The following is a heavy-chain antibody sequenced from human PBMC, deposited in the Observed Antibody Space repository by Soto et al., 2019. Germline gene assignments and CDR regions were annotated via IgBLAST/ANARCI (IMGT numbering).Heavy chain of an antibody. CDR1: GFTVSNNY. V-gene: IGHV3-53*01. Sequence: EVQLVESGGGLIQPGGSLRLSCAVSGFTVSNNYMSWVRQAPGKGLEGVSVIYSGGYTAYGDSVKGRFTISRDNSKITLLRQKNSGGDYGPALYSCVSSRGGGGYWGQGTLVTVSS. D-gene: IGHD3-10*01. CDR3: VSSRGGGGY. CDR2: IYSGGYT. J-gene: IGHJ4*02.